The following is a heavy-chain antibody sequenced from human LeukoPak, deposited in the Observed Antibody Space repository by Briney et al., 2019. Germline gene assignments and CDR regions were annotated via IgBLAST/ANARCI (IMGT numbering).Heavy chain of an antibody. Sequence: SETLSLTCTVSGDSVSSNFYWGWIRQTPGKGLEWIGTIYHSGKTDYNPSLKSRLIISVDTSKNQFSLNLSSVTAADTAVYYCARHRASSRGGSGYSQGRFDSWGQGILVTVSS. J-gene: IGHJ4*02. CDR2: IYHSGKT. CDR3: ARHRASSRGGSGYSQGRFDS. V-gene: IGHV4-38-2*02. CDR1: GDSVSSNFY. D-gene: IGHD3-22*01.